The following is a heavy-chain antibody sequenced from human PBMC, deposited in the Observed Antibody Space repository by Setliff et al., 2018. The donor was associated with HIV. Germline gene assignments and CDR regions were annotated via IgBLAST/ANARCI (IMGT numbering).Heavy chain of an antibody. CDR3: ARDRGSGWYGYFQQ. CDR1: GDSVSNGAYY. V-gene: IGHV4-61*08. D-gene: IGHD6-19*01. CDR2: MCHNENGVTT. J-gene: IGHJ1*01. Sequence: SETLSLTCSVSGDSVSNGAYYWSWIRQHPGKGPEWIGNMCHNENGVTTNQNPSLKSRVVMYLDRTKNEFSLSLFSATTADTAVYYCARDRGSGWYGYFQQWGQGSQVTVSS.